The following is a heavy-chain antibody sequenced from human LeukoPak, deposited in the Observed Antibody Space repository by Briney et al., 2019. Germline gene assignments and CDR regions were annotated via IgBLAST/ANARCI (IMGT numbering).Heavy chain of an antibody. D-gene: IGHD1-26*01. CDR2: ISYTGTYI. Sequence: PGGSLRLSCAASAFSLNAYNMNWVRQPPGKGRGGVSSISYTGTYIYYADSVKGRFTISRDNAQNSLYLQMNSLRAEDTAIYYCVRDRGTYRPIDYWGQGTLVTVSS. V-gene: IGHV3-21*04. CDR3: VRDRGTYRPIDY. CDR1: AFSLNAYN. J-gene: IGHJ4*02.